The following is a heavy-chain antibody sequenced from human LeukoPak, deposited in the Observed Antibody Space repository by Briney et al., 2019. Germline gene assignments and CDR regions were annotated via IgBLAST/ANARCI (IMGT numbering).Heavy chain of an antibody. D-gene: IGHD1-26*01. CDR3: ARKGLGGELGGFDY. CDR1: GFTLEHYG. V-gene: IGHV3-20*04. Sequence: GGSPRLSCEASGFTLEHYGMSWVRQAPGKGVEWVAGINWNGGITGYADSVKGRFTISRDNAKNSLYLQMNSLRVEDTALYYCARKGLGGELGGFDYWGQGTLVTVSS. CDR2: INWNGGIT. J-gene: IGHJ4*02.